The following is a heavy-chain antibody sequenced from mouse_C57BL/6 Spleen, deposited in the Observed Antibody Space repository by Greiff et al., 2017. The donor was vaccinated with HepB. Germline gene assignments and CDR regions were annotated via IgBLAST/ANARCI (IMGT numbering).Heavy chain of an antibody. Sequence: VQLQQPGAELVKPGASVKLSCKASGYTFTSYWMHWVKQRPGQGLEWIGMIHPNSGSTNYNEKFKSKATLTVDKSSSTAYMQLSSLTSEDSAVYYCARDYGRGGYYAMDYWGQGTSVTVSS. D-gene: IGHD1-1*01. J-gene: IGHJ4*01. CDR3: ARDYGRGGYYAMDY. CDR2: IHPNSGST. CDR1: GYTFTSYW. V-gene: IGHV1-64*01.